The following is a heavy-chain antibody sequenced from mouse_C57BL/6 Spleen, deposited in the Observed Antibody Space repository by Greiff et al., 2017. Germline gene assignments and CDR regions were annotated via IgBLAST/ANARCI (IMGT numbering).Heavy chain of an antibody. J-gene: IGHJ4*01. CDR1: GFSLTSYG. V-gene: IGHV2-6-1*01. CDR3: ARHRGYYYGSSHAMDY. D-gene: IGHD1-1*01. Sequence: QVQLQQSGPGLVAPSQSLSITCTVSGFSLTSYGVHWVRQPPGKGLEWLVVIWSDGSTTYNSALKSRLSISKDNSKSQVFLKMNRLQTDDTAMYYCARHRGYYYGSSHAMDYWGQGTSVTVSS. CDR2: IWSDGST.